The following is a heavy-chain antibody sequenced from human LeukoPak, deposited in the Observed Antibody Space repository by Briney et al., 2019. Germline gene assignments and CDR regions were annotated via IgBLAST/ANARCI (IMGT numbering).Heavy chain of an antibody. Sequence: GGSLRLSCAASGFTFNSYAMSWVRQAPGERLQWVSGISGSGGNTYYADSVRGRFTISRDNSKNTLYLQMNSLRAEDTAVYYCARHRSSWLIDYWGQGTLVTVSS. CDR2: ISGSGGNT. D-gene: IGHD6-6*01. CDR1: GFTFNSYA. CDR3: ARHRSSWLIDY. J-gene: IGHJ4*02. V-gene: IGHV3-23*01.